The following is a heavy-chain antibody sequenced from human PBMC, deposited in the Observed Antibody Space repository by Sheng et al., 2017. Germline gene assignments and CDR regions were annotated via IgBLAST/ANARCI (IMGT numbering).Heavy chain of an antibody. CDR2: INQDGSDT. D-gene: IGHD4-17*01. J-gene: IGHJ5*02. V-gene: IGHV3-7*01. CDR1: GFTFGNYW. CDR3: ARDDYGDYNVVS. Sequence: EVQLVESGGGLVQPGGSLRLSCVGSGFTFGNYWMTWVRQAPGKGLEWVANINQDGSDTYYVDSVRGRFTVSRDNAKNSLYLQMNSLGADDSAVYYCARDDYGDYNVVSWGQGTLVTVSS.